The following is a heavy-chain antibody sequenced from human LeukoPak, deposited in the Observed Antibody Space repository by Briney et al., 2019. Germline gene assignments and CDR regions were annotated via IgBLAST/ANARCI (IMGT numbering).Heavy chain of an antibody. J-gene: IGHJ4*02. CDR3: ARDRLLSGGFDY. V-gene: IGHV1-18*01. Sequence: ASVTVSCKASGYTFPTSGISWVRQAPGQGLEWMGWISAYNGNTNYAQKLQGRVTMTTDTSTSTAYMELRSLRSDDTAVYYCARDRLLSGGFDYWGQGTLVTVSS. CDR1: GYTFPTSG. D-gene: IGHD2-15*01. CDR2: ISAYNGNT.